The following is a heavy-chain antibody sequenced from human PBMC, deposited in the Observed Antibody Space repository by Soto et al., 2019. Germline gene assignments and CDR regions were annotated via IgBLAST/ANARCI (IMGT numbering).Heavy chain of an antibody. CDR1: GGTFSSDA. D-gene: IGHD2-15*01. Sequence: SVKLSFKASGGTFSSDATSWVRQARGQGLEWMGGIIPIFGTANYAQKFQGRVTITADKSTSTAYTELSSLRSEDTAVHYCAAKEPLGGFDIWGQGTMVTVSS. CDR2: IIPIFGTA. V-gene: IGHV1-69*06. J-gene: IGHJ3*02. CDR3: AAKEPLGGFDI.